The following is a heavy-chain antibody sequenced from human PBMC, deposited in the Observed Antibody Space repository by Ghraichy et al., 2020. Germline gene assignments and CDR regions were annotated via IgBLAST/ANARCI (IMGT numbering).Heavy chain of an antibody. CDR2: ISGSGGST. J-gene: IGHJ4*02. CDR1: GFTFSSYA. D-gene: IGHD3-3*01. CDR3: AKGSHYDFWSGSIGDY. Sequence: GESLNISCAASGFTFSSYAMSWVRQAPGKGLEWVSAISGSGGSTYYADSVKGRFTISRDNSKNTLYLQMNSLRAEDTAVYYCAKGSHYDFWSGSIGDYWGQGTLVTVSS. V-gene: IGHV3-23*01.